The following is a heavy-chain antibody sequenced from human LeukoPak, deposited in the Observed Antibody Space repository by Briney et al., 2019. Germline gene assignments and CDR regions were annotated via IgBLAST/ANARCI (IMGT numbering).Heavy chain of an antibody. Sequence: SVKVSCKASGYTFTSYYMHWVRQAPGQGLEWMGIINPSGGSTSYAQKFQGRVTMTRDTSTSTVYMELSSLRSEDTAVYYCARGGYYYDSSGPSFDYWGQGTLVTVSS. J-gene: IGHJ4*02. D-gene: IGHD3-22*01. V-gene: IGHV1-46*01. CDR1: GYTFTSYY. CDR3: ARGGYYYDSSGPSFDY. CDR2: INPSGGST.